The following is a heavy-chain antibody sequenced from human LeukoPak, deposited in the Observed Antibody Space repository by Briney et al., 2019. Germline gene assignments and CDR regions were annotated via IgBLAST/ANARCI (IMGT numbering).Heavy chain of an antibody. Sequence: PSETLSLTCTVCGGSISSYYWSWIRQPAGEGLEWIGRIYTSGSTNYNPSLKSRVTMSVDTSKNQFSLKLSSVTAADTAVYYCARQPQLGTVGYYYYYMDVWGKGTTVTVSS. CDR3: ARQPQLGTVGYYYYYMDV. D-gene: IGHD6-13*01. J-gene: IGHJ6*03. CDR2: IYTSGST. V-gene: IGHV4-4*07. CDR1: GGSISSYY.